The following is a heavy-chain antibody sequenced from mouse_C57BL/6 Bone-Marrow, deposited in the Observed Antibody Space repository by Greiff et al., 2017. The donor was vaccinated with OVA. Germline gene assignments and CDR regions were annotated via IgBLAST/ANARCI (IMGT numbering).Heavy chain of an antibody. Sequence: EVQLQQSGPVLVKPGASVKMSCKASGYTFTDYYMNWVKQSHGKSLEWIGVINPYNGGTSYNQKFKGKATLTVDKSSSTAYMALNSLTSEDSAVYYCARWDYDVSYWGQGTLVTVSA. V-gene: IGHV1-19*01. CDR2: INPYNGGT. J-gene: IGHJ3*01. CDR3: ARWDYDVSY. CDR1: GYTFTDYY. D-gene: IGHD2-4*01.